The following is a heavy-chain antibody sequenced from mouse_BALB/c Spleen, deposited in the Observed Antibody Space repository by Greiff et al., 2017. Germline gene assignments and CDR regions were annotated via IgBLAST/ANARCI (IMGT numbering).Heavy chain of an antibody. CDR2: INPYNGDT. CDR1: GYSFTGYF. J-gene: IGHJ3*01. D-gene: IGHD2-4*01. Sequence: VTLKESGPELVKPGASVKISCKASGYSFTGYFMNWVKQSHGKSLEWIGRINPYNGDTFYNQKFKGKGTWTVDKSSSTAHMELLSLTSEDSAVYYCGRSTMITTAWFAYWGQGTLVTVSA. V-gene: IGHV1-37*01. CDR3: GRSTMITTAWFAY.